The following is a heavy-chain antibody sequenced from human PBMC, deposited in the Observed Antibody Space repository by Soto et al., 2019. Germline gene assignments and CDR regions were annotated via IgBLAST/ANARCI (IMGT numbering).Heavy chain of an antibody. J-gene: IGHJ4*02. CDR2: INHSGST. Sequence: PSETLSLTCAVYGGSFSGYYWSWIRQPPGKGLEWIGEINHSGSTNYNPSLKSRVTISVDTSKNQFSLKLSSVTAADTALYYCARAPRKRTFDYWGQGTLVTVSS. CDR3: ARAPRKRTFDY. CDR1: GGSFSGYY. D-gene: IGHD6-25*01. V-gene: IGHV4-34*01.